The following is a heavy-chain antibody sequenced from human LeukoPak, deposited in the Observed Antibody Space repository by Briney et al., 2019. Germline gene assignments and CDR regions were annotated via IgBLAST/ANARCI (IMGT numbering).Heavy chain of an antibody. J-gene: IGHJ6*03. Sequence: SQTLSLNCTISGDSGSRVRQSPSRGLEWLGRTYYRSRWYNDYAVSVKSRITINPDTSKSQCSLRLDSVTPEDTAVYYCGRSHSIPARNTYYYYMDVWDKGTTVTVSS. V-gene: IGHV6-1*01. CDR3: GRSHSIPARNTYYYYMDV. D-gene: IGHD6-6*01. CDR1: GDSGS. CDR2: TYYRSRWYN.